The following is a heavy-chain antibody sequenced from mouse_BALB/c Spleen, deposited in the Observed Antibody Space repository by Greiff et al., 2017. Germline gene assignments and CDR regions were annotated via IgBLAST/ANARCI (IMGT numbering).Heavy chain of an antibody. D-gene: IGHD2-2*01. Sequence: EVQLQQSGAELVRPGALVKLSCKASGFTIKDYYMHWVKQRPEQGLEWIGWIDPENGNTIYDPKFQGKASITADTSSNTAYLQLSSLTSEDTAVYYCSRDGYDGAGFAYWGQGTLVTVSA. J-gene: IGHJ3*01. CDR2: IDPENGNT. V-gene: IGHV14-1*02. CDR3: SRDGYDGAGFAY. CDR1: GFTIKDYY.